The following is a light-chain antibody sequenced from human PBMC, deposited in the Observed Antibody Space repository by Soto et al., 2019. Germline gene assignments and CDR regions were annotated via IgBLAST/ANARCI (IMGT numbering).Light chain of an antibody. CDR1: QSLSGW. J-gene: IGKJ1*01. CDR3: QQYNSYSRT. Sequence: DIQMPQSPSPLSASFGDRVTITCLASQSLSGWLAWYQQKPGKAPKLLIYDTSSLKSGVPSRFSGSGSGTEFSLSISSLQPDDFATYYCQQYNSYSRTFGQGTKVDIK. CDR2: DTS. V-gene: IGKV1-5*01.